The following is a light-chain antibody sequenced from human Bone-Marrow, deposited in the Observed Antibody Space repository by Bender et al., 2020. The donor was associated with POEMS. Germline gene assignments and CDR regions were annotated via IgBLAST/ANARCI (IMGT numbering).Light chain of an antibody. Sequence: QSALTQPPSASGSSGQSVTISCTGTSNDVGGYNYVAWYLQHPGKAPKLVIYEVSKRPSGIPERFSGSNSGNIAPLTISGTQALDEADYYCQAWDTSSVVFGGGTKLTVL. CDR2: EVS. J-gene: IGLJ2*01. V-gene: IGLV2-8*01. CDR1: SNDVGGYNY. CDR3: QAWDTSSVV.